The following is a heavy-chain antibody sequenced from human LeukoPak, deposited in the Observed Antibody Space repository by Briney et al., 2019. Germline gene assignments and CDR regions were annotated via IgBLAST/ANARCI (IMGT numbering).Heavy chain of an antibody. CDR3: ASDLGVKDYYDSSGYYPEAFQH. Sequence: GGSLRLSCAASGFTFSSYSMNWVRQAPGKGLEWVSSISSSSSYIYYADSEKGRFTISRDNAKNSLYLQMNSLRAEDTAVYYCASDLGVKDYYDSSGYYPEAFQHWGQGTLVTVSS. V-gene: IGHV3-21*01. CDR2: ISSSSSYI. D-gene: IGHD3-22*01. CDR1: GFTFSSYS. J-gene: IGHJ1*01.